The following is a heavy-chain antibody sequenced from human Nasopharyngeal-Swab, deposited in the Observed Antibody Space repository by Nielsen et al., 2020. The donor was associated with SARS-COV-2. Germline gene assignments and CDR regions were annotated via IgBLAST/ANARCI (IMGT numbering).Heavy chain of an antibody. CDR3: ARDPGRWVRGVYY. D-gene: IGHD3-10*01. V-gene: IGHV3-21*01. CDR2: ISSSSSYI. CDR1: GFSFRSYG. Sequence: GGSLRLSCAASGFSFRSYGMNWVRQAPGKGLEWVSSISSSSSYIYYADSVKGRFTISRDNAKNSLYLQMNSLRAEDTAVYYCARDPGRWVRGVYYWGQGTLVTVSS. J-gene: IGHJ4*02.